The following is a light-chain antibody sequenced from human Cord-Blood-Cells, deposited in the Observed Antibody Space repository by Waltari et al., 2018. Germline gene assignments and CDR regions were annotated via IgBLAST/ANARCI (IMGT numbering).Light chain of an antibody. CDR1: SSDVGGYNY. V-gene: IGLV2-8*01. CDR2: EVS. CDR3: GSYAGSSDYV. J-gene: IGLJ1*01. Sequence: QSALPQPPSASGPPAQSVTISCTAPSSDVGGYNYVPWYQQHPGKAPIRIVCEVSKRPLAVPDRFFCVESGNSVSLTVPVLQAKYEAGYDCGSYAGSSDYVFGSGTKVAVL.